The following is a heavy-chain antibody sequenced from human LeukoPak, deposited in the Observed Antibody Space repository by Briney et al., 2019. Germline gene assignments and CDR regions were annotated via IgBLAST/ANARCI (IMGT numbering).Heavy chain of an antibody. CDR3: ARDYRILGYCSSTSCYTFSGWFDP. D-gene: IGHD2-2*02. V-gene: IGHV4-4*07. CDR2: IYTSGST. J-gene: IGHJ5*02. CDR1: GGSISSYY. Sequence: SETLSLTCTVSGGSISSYYWSWIRQPAGKGLEWIGRIYTSGSTNYNPSLKSRVTMSVDTSKNQFSLKLSSVTAADTAVYYCARDYRILGYCSSTSCYTFSGWFDPWGQGTLVTVSS.